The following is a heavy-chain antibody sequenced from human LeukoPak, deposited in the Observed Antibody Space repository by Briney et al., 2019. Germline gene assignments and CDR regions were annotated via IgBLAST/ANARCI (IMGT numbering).Heavy chain of an antibody. CDR2: INHSGSA. V-gene: IGHV4-34*01. Sequence: SETLSLTCAVSDGSLSSDFWSWIRQSPGRGLEWIGEINHSGSANYNPSLKSRVTISIDTSKKQSALRLSSVTAADTAVYYCATVSAFFYDSGSYYTFDYWGQGTLVTVSS. CDR3: ATVSAFFYDSGSYYTFDY. CDR1: DGSLSSDF. J-gene: IGHJ4*02. D-gene: IGHD3-10*01.